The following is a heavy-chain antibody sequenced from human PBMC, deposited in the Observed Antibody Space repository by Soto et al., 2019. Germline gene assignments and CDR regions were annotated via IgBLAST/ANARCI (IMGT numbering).Heavy chain of an antibody. Sequence: QVQLQESGPGLVKPSETLPLTCSVSDGSVTGYCWSWIRQPPGKGLEWIGCIDYNGRAHYNPSLTSRVTMSLDTSNNLFSLKLSSVTTTDTAVYYCARGPDYSKVGYWGQGTLVTVSS. J-gene: IGHJ4*02. CDR3: ARGPDYSKVGY. D-gene: IGHD4-4*01. V-gene: IGHV4-59*02. CDR2: IDYNGRA. CDR1: DGSVTGYC.